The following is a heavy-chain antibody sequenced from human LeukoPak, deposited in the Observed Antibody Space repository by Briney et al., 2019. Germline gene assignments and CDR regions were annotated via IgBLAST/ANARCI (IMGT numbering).Heavy chain of an antibody. CDR3: ARGPRYFDWLLSHRFDY. J-gene: IGHJ4*02. V-gene: IGHV4-34*01. CDR2: INHSGST. D-gene: IGHD3-9*01. CDR1: GGSFSGYY. Sequence: SSETLSLTCAVYGGSFSGYYWIWIRQPPRKGLEWIGEINHSGSTNYNPSLKSRVTISVDTSKNQFSLKLSSVTAADTAVYYCARGPRYFDWLLSHRFDYWGQGTLVTVSS.